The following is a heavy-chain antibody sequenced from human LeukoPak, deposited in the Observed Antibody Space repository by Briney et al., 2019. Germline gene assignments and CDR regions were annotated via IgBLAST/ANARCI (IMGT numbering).Heavy chain of an antibody. CDR1: GFTFSSYS. J-gene: IGHJ4*02. CDR3: ARSASIAAAGTRNFDY. V-gene: IGHV3-48*04. D-gene: IGHD6-13*01. Sequence: GGSLRLSCAASGFTFSSYSMNWVRQAPGKGLEWVSYISSSSSTIYYADSVKGRFTISRDNAKNSLYLQMNSLRAEDTAVYYCARSASIAAAGTRNFDYWGQGTLVTVSS. CDR2: ISSSSSTI.